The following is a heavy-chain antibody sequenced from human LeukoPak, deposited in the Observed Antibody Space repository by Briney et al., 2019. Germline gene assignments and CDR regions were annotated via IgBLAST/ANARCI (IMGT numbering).Heavy chain of an antibody. Sequence: SETLSLTCAVSGYPISSGYYWGWIRQPPGKGLEWIGSIYHSGSTYYNPSLKSRVTISVDTSKNQFSLKLSSVTAADTAVYYCARHPTYYYDSSGYHFDYWGQGTLVTVSS. CDR2: IYHSGST. V-gene: IGHV4-38-2*01. J-gene: IGHJ4*02. CDR1: GYPISSGYY. CDR3: ARHPTYYYDSSGYHFDY. D-gene: IGHD3-22*01.